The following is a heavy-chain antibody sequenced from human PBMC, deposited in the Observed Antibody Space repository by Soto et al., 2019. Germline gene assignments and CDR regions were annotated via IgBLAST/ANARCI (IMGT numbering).Heavy chain of an antibody. V-gene: IGHV4-59*01. CDR2: IYYSGST. CDR3: ARSGADTYYDFWSGYPRYYYYYMDV. J-gene: IGHJ6*03. D-gene: IGHD3-3*01. Sequence: ASETLSLTCTVSGGSISSYYWSWIRQPPGKGLEWIGYIYYSGSTNYNPSLKSRVTISVDTSKNQFSLKLSSVTAADTAVYYCARSGADTYYDFWSGYPRYYYYYMDVWGKGTTVTVSS. CDR1: GGSISSYY.